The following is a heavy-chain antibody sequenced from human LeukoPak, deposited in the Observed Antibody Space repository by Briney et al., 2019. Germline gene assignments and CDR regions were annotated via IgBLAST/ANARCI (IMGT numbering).Heavy chain of an antibody. J-gene: IGHJ4*02. Sequence: GGSLRLSCAASGFTFDDYGMSWVRQAPGKGLEWVSGINWDGGSTGYADSVKGRFTISRDNAKNSLYLQMNSLRAEDTALYYCARAKYYYDSSGYCDWGQGTLVTVSS. CDR2: INWDGGST. D-gene: IGHD3-22*01. CDR3: ARAKYYYDSSGYCD. CDR1: GFTFDDYG. V-gene: IGHV3-20*04.